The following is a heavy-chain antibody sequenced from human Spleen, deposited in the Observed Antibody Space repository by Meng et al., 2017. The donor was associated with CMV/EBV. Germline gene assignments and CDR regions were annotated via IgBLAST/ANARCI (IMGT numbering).Heavy chain of an antibody. J-gene: IGHJ4*02. Sequence: LVGGAGGGLVPAGGSLILSCAASGFTVSSNYMSWVRQAPGKGLEWVSVIYSGGSTYYADSVKGRFTISRDNSKNTLYLQMNSLRAEDTAVYYCARATRGYFDWSPFSYWGQGTLVTVSS. D-gene: IGHD3-9*01. CDR1: GFTVSSNY. CDR3: ARATRGYFDWSPFSY. V-gene: IGHV3-66*01. CDR2: IYSGGST.